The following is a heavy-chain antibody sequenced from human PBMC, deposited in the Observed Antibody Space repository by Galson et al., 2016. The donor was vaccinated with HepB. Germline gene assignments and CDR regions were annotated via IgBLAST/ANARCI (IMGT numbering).Heavy chain of an antibody. V-gene: IGHV3-33*01. Sequence: SLRLSCAASGFSFRSYGMHWVRQAPGKGLEWVAGIWYDGSLKYYSDSVKGRFTITRDNSKNILNLQMDSLRAEDTAMYFCARIQEGSGWGRFDAWGQGTLVTVSS. D-gene: IGHD2-15*01. CDR1: GFSFRSYG. CDR2: IWYDGSLK. J-gene: IGHJ5*02. CDR3: ARIQEGSGWGRFDA.